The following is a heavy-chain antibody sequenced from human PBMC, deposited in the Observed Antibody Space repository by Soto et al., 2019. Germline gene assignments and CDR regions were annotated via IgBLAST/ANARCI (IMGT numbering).Heavy chain of an antibody. CDR3: ASAKGLGDYFDY. J-gene: IGHJ4*02. V-gene: IGHV3-30*04. D-gene: IGHD3-9*01. Sequence: GSLRLSCAASGFTFSSYAMHWVRQAPGKGLEWVAVISYDGRNKYYADSVKGRFTISRDNSKNTLYLQMNSLRAEDTAVYYCASAKGLGDYFDYWGQGTLVTVSS. CDR2: ISYDGRNK. CDR1: GFTFSSYA.